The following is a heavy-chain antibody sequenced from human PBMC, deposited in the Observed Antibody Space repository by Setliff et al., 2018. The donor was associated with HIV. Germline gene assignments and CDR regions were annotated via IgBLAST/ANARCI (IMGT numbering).Heavy chain of an antibody. CDR1: GGSISSYY. Sequence: SETMSLTCTVSGGSISSYYWSWIRQPPGKGLEWIGYINCSGSNNYNPSLKSRVTIAKDMSKNQFSLKLISVTAADTAVYYCARSAARTAGTTVVAPYDYWGQGTLVTVSS. D-gene: IGHD2-15*01. CDR3: ARSAARTAGTTVVAPYDY. V-gene: IGHV4-59*08. CDR2: INCSGSN. J-gene: IGHJ4*02.